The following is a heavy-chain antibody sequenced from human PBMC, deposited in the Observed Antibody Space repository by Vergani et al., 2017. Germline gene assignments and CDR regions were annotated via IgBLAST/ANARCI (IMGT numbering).Heavy chain of an antibody. CDR2: IDHTGRP. Sequence: QVQLQQWGGGLLKPSETLSLTCVVNGGSFTSYHWTWIRQSPGEGLEWVGDIDHTGRPDYNPSLKSRLTMSVGKSLNKFSLTLNSLTATDTAIYFCARVNTETNGHLYYYYYMDVWGQGTAVTVS. D-gene: IGHD4-11*01. V-gene: IGHV4-34*01. J-gene: IGHJ6*03. CDR3: ARVNTETNGHLYYYYYMDV. CDR1: GGSFTSYH.